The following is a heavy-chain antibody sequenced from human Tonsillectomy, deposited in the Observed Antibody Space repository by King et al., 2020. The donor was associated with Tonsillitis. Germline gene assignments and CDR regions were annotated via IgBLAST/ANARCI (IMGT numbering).Heavy chain of an antibody. CDR2: ISWSSGSI. CDR1: GFTFDDYA. CDR3: AKGRSLRFLELLSYDAFHI. D-gene: IGHD3-3*01. Sequence: VQLVQSGGDLVQPGRSLRLSCAASGFTFDDYAMHWVRQAPGKGLEWVSGISWSSGSIGYADSVKGRFTISRDNAKNSLYLQMNSLRAEDTALYYCAKGRSLRFLELLSYDAFHIWGQGTMVTVSS. V-gene: IGHV3-9*01. J-gene: IGHJ3*02.